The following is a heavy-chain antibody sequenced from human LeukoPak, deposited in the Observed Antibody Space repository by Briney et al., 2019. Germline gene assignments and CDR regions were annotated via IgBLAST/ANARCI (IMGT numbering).Heavy chain of an antibody. D-gene: IGHD2-21*02. CDR1: GFTFSSYS. CDR3: ARVTGSEPGSY. J-gene: IGHJ4*02. Sequence: PGGSLRLSCAASGFTFSSYSMNWVRQAPGKGLEWVSSISSSSSYIYYADSVKGRFTISRGNAKNSLYLQMNSLRAEDTAVYYCARVTGSEPGSYWGQGTLVTVSS. CDR2: ISSSSSYI. V-gene: IGHV3-21*01.